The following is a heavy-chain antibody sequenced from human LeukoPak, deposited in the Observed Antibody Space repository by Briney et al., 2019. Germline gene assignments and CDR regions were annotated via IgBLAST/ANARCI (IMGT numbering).Heavy chain of an antibody. CDR1: GYTFTGYY. V-gene: IGHV1-2*06. Sequence: GASVKVSCKASGYTFTGYYMHWVRQAPGQGLEWMGRINPNSGGTNYAQKFQGRVTMTRDTSISTAYMELSRLRSDDTAVYYCAREDSPSPGVVGVYWGQGTLVTVSS. CDR3: AREDSPSPGVVGVY. D-gene: IGHD3-3*01. CDR2: INPNSGGT. J-gene: IGHJ4*02.